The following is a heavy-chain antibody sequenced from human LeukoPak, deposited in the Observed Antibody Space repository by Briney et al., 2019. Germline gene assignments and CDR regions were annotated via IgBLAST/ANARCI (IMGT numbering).Heavy chain of an antibody. CDR2: INPDGSEK. CDR1: GFTFSGCW. J-gene: IGHJ4*02. D-gene: IGHD6-19*01. Sequence: GGSLRLSCVASGFTFSGCWMSWVRQSLGKGLEWVANINPDGSEKLYVDSARGRFTIYRDNAKNSLYLQMNSLSADDTAIYYCARGDNGWAFGGQGTLVSVSS. CDR3: ARGDNGWAF. V-gene: IGHV3-7*01.